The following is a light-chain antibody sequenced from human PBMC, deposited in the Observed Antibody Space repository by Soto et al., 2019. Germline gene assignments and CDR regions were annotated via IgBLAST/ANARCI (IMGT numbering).Light chain of an antibody. CDR3: SSYTSSSTPYV. CDR1: SSDVGGYNY. Sequence: QSALTQPASVFGSPEHSITISCNVTSSDVGGYNYVSWYQQHPGKAPKLMIYEVSNRPSGVSNRFSGSKPGNTASLTISGLHAEDEADYYCSSYTSSSTPYVFGTGTKLTVL. CDR2: EVS. J-gene: IGLJ1*01. V-gene: IGLV2-14*01.